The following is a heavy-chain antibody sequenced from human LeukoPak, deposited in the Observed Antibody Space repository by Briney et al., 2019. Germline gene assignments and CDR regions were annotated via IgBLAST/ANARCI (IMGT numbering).Heavy chain of an antibody. CDR1: GGSIGSSNW. J-gene: IGHJ4*02. V-gene: IGHV4-4*02. D-gene: IGHD2-15*01. Sequence: SETLSLTCAVSGGSIGSSNWWSWVRQPPGKGLEWIGEIYHSGSTNYNPSLKSRVTISVDKSKNQFSLKLSSVTAADTAVYYCASTSPLDSGGSCYDYWGQGTLVTVSS. CDR3: ASTSPLDSGGSCYDY. CDR2: IYHSGST.